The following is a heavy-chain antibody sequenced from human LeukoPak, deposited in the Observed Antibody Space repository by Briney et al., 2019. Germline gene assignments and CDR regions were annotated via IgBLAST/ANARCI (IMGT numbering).Heavy chain of an antibody. V-gene: IGHV4-59*01. CDR1: GASISSYY. CDR2: IYYSGST. J-gene: IGHJ4*02. Sequence: PSETLSLTCTVSGASISSYYWSWIRQPPGKGLEWIGYIYYSGSTNYNPSLKSRVTISVDTSKNQFSLKLSSVTAADTAVYYCARVELGSGWSSYYFDYWGQGTLVTVSS. D-gene: IGHD6-19*01. CDR3: ARVELGSGWSSYYFDY.